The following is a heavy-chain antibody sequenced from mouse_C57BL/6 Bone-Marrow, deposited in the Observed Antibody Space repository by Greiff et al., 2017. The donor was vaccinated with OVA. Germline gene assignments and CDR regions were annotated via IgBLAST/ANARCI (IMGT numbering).Heavy chain of an antibody. Sequence: VQLQQSGAELVRPGASVKLSCTASGFNIKDDYMHWVKQRPEQGLEWIGWIDPENGDTEYASKFQGKATITADTSSNTAYLQLSSLTSEDTAVYYCTDHGYSAWVAYWGQGTLVTVSA. D-gene: IGHD2-3*01. CDR3: TDHGYSAWVAY. J-gene: IGHJ3*01. V-gene: IGHV14-4*01. CDR1: GFNIKDDY. CDR2: IDPENGDT.